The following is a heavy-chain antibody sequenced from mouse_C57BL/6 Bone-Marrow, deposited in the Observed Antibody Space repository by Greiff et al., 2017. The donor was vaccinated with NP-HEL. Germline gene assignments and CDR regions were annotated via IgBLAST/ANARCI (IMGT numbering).Heavy chain of an antibody. Sequence: KLPGAELVKPGASVKLSCKASGYTFTSYWMQWVKQRPGQGLEWIGEIDPSDSYTNYNQKFKGKATLTVDTSSSTAYMQLSSLTSEDSAVYYCAREYYGSSPFAYWGQGTLVTVSA. V-gene: IGHV1-50*01. CDR3: AREYYGSSPFAY. CDR1: GYTFTSYW. D-gene: IGHD1-1*01. J-gene: IGHJ3*01. CDR2: IDPSDSYT.